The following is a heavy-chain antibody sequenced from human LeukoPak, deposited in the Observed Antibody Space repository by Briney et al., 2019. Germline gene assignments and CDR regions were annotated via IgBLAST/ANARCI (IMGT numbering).Heavy chain of an antibody. V-gene: IGHV1-2*02. J-gene: IGHJ4*02. CDR2: IDPNSGGT. D-gene: IGHD3/OR15-3a*01. CDR1: GYTFTGKF. CDR3: ARDREGLAYFDF. Sequence: ASVKVSCKASGYTFTGKFIHWVRQAPGRGLEWMGWIDPNSGGTDYVQKFQGRVTMTRDTSIATAYMDLSRLISDDTAVYYCARDREGLAYFDFWGQGTLVTVFS.